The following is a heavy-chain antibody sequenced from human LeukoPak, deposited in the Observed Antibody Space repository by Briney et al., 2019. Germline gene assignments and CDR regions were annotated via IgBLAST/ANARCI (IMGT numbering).Heavy chain of an antibody. CDR3: ARDKAHSYGYYFDP. J-gene: IGHJ4*02. CDR2: IANGRT. D-gene: IGHD3-10*01. V-gene: IGHV4-4*08. CDR1: GDAISTYY. Sequence: PSETLSLTCTVSGDAISTYYGNWIRQPPGKGLEWVGHIANGRTDYNPSLKSRAIISVDTSKNQISLRLTSVTAADTAVYHCARDKAHSYGYYFDPWGPGTQVLVSS.